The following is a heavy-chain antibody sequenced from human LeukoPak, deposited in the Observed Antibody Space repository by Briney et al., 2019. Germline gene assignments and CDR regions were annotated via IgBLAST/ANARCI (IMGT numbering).Heavy chain of an antibody. CDR3: SWMATFFTVDC. CDR1: GITFSTYG. J-gene: IGHJ4*01. D-gene: IGHD5-24*01. V-gene: IGHV3-15*01. Sequence: GGSLRLSCVASGITFSTYGMSWVRQAPGKGLEWVGRITNDGTTDYAAPVKGRFIISRDNSKSTIYLQMNNLKVEDTAVYYCSWMATFFTVDCLGLGTPVTVSS. CDR2: ITNDGTT.